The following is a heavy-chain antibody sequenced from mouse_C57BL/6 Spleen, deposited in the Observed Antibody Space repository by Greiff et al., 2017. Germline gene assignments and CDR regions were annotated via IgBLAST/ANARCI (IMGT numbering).Heavy chain of an antibody. CDR1: GYTFTSYG. CDR2: IYPRSGNT. D-gene: IGHD2-3*01. V-gene: IGHV1-81*01. Sequence: VMLVESGAELARPGASVKLSCKASGYTFTSYGISWVKQRTGQGLEWIGEIYPRSGNTYYNEKFKGKATLTADKSSSTAYMELRSLTSEDSAVYFCARPYDPTMDYWGQGTSVTVSS. J-gene: IGHJ4*01. CDR3: ARPYDPTMDY.